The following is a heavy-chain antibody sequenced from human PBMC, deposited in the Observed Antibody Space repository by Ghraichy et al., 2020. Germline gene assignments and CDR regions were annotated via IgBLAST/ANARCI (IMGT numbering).Heavy chain of an antibody. J-gene: IGHJ4*02. CDR2: IWYDGSNK. D-gene: IGHD3-10*01. V-gene: IGHV3-33*06. CDR1: GFTFSSYG. Sequence: GGSLRLSCAASGFTFSSYGMHWVRQAPGKGLKWVAVIWYDGSNKYYADSVKGRFTISRDNSKNTLYLQMNSLRAEDTAVYYCAKEMVDYYGSGSYYAPDYWGQGTLVTVSS. CDR3: AKEMVDYYGSGSYYAPDY.